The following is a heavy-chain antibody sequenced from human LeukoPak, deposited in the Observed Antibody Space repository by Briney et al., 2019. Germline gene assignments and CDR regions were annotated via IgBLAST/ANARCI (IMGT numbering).Heavy chain of an antibody. V-gene: IGHV3-23*01. CDR1: GFTFSSYA. D-gene: IGHD3-3*01. CDR2: ISDSGGST. J-gene: IGHJ5*02. Sequence: PGGSLRLSCAASGFTFSSYAMSWVRQAPGKGLEWVSGISDSGGSTYYTDAVKGRFTISRDNSKNTLYLQMNSLRAEDTAVYYCAKDANYDFSEVFDPWGQGTLVTVSS. CDR3: AKDANYDFSEVFDP.